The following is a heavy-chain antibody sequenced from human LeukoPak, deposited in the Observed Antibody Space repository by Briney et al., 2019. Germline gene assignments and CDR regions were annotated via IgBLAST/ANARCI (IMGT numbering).Heavy chain of an antibody. Sequence: PGGSLRLSCADSGFTVSSNYMSWVRQAPGQGLEWVSVIYSGGSTYYADSVKDRFTISRDNSKNTLYLQMNSLRAEDTAVYYCARTGNPPTGDYWGQGTLVTVSS. CDR2: IYSGGST. J-gene: IGHJ4*02. D-gene: IGHD1-1*01. V-gene: IGHV3-53*01. CDR3: ARTGNPPTGDY. CDR1: GFTVSSNY.